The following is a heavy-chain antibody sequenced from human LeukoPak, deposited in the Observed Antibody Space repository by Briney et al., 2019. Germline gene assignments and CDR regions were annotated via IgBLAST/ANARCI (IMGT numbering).Heavy chain of an antibody. CDR3: VRGRITGTANAFDI. CDR1: GFTFSTYW. J-gene: IGHJ3*02. D-gene: IGHD1-20*01. V-gene: IGHV3-74*01. CDR2: IHSDGSST. Sequence: GGSLRLSCAASGFTFSTYWMHWVRQVPGKGLVWVSHIHSDGSSTFYADSVKGRFTISRDNAKNTLYLQLNSLRAEDTAVYHCVRGRITGTANAFDIWGQGTMVTVSS.